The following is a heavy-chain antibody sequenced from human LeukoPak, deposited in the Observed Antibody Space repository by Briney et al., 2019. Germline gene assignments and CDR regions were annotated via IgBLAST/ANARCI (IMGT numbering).Heavy chain of an antibody. CDR3: ARCYYDNSGSFGF. J-gene: IGHJ4*02. CDR2: IKQDGSET. D-gene: IGHD3-22*01. Sequence: PGGSLRLSCAASGFTFNNYWMNWVRQAPGKGLEWVANIKQDGSETYYVDSVKGRFSISRDNAKNSLYLQMNSLRPEDTAVYYCARCYYDNSGSFGFWGQGTLVTVSP. CDR1: GFTFNNYW. V-gene: IGHV3-7*01.